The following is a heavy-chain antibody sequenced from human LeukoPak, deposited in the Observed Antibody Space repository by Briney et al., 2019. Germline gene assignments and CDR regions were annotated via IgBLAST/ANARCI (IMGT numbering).Heavy chain of an antibody. V-gene: IGHV4-59*08. CDR3: ARLYHDLLTGYFDY. Sequence: SETLSLTCTVSGGSISSYYWSWIRQPPGKGLEWIGYIYYSGSTNYNPSLKSRVTISVDTSKNQFSLKLGSVTAADTAVYYCARLYHDLLTGYFDYWGQGTLVTVSS. D-gene: IGHD3-9*01. CDR2: IYYSGST. J-gene: IGHJ4*02. CDR1: GGSISSYY.